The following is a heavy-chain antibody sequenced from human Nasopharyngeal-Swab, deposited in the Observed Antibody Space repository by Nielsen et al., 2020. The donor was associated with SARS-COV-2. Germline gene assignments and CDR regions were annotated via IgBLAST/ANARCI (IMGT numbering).Heavy chain of an antibody. D-gene: IGHD1-1*01. V-gene: IGHV1-18*01. Sequence: WVRQAPGQGLEWMGWISAYNGNTNYAQKLQGRVTMTTDTSTGTAYMELRSLRSDDTAVYYCARGFWGRTTGTTRYDAFDIWGQGTMVTVSS. CDR2: ISAYNGNT. J-gene: IGHJ3*02. CDR3: ARGFWGRTTGTTRYDAFDI.